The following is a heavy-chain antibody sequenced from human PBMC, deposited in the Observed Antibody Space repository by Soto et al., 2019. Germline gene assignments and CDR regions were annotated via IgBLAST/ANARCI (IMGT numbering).Heavy chain of an antibody. Sequence: QVQLVQSGAEVKKPGASVKVSCKASGYTFTSYGISWVRQAPGQGLEWMGWISAYNGNTNYAQKLQGRVTMTTDTSTSTAYMELRSLRSDDTAVYYCARDSDSSGYDYRTGVCFDYWGQGTLVTVSS. CDR1: GYTFTSYG. CDR2: ISAYNGNT. D-gene: IGHD3-22*01. J-gene: IGHJ4*02. CDR3: ARDSDSSGYDYRTGVCFDY. V-gene: IGHV1-18*01.